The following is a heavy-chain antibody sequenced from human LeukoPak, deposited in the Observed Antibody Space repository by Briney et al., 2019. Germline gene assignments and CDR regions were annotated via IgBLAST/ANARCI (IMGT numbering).Heavy chain of an antibody. CDR1: GFTFSSYS. D-gene: IGHD1-7*01. V-gene: IGHV3-48*04. CDR2: ISSSGSNI. CDR3: ARDRGAGTTGY. J-gene: IGHJ4*02. Sequence: GGSLRLSCAASGFTFSSYSISWIRQAHGKGMGWDSYISSSGSNIYYADSVKGRFTISRDNAKNSLYLQMNSLRAEDTAVYYCARDRGAGTTGYWGQGTLVTVSS.